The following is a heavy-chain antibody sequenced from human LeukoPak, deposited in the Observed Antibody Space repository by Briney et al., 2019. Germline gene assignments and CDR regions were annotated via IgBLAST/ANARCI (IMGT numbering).Heavy chain of an antibody. CDR1: GGSISSSSYY. Sequence: SETLSLTCTVSGGSISSSSYYWGWIRQPPGKGLEWIGTIYYSGSTYYNPSLRSRVTISVDTSKNQFSLKLSSVTAADTAVYYCASRYDYSNYIDYWGQGTLVTVSS. CDR3: ASRYDYSNYIDY. D-gene: IGHD4-11*01. CDR2: IYYSGST. J-gene: IGHJ4*02. V-gene: IGHV4-39*01.